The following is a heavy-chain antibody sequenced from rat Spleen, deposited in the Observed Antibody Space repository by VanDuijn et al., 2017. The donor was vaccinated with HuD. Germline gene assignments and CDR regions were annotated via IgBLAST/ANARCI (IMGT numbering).Heavy chain of an antibody. J-gene: IGHJ2*01. V-gene: IGHV5-31*01. D-gene: IGHD1-12*02. CDR3: ARHGRIYYYDGSYFYFDY. Sequence: EVQLVESGGGLVQPGRSLKLSCVASGFTFNNYWMTWIRQAPGKGLEWVASITNTGGSTNYPDSVKGRFTISRDNAKSTLYLQMDSLRSEDTATYYCARHGRIYYYDGSYFYFDYWGQGVMVTVSS. CDR2: ITNTGGST. CDR1: GFTFNNYW.